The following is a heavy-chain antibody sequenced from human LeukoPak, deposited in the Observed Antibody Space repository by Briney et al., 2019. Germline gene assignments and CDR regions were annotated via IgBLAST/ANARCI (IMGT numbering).Heavy chain of an antibody. V-gene: IGHV4-4*07. J-gene: IGHJ4*02. CDR1: GGSISSYY. Sequence: SETLSLTCTVSGGSISSYYWSWIRQPAGKGLEWIGRIYTSGSTNYSPSLKSRVTMSVDTSKDQFSLKLSSVTAADTAVYYCARDPFVGYCSGGSCYEDYWGQGTLVTVSS. CDR3: ARDPFVGYCSGGSCYEDY. D-gene: IGHD2-15*01. CDR2: IYTSGST.